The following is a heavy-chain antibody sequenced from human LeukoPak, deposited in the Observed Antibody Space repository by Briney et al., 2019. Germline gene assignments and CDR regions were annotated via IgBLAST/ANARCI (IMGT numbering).Heavy chain of an antibody. CDR1: GGSISSGDYY. V-gene: IGHV4-30-4*08. Sequence: PSQTLSLTCTVSGGSISSGDYYWSWIRQPPGKGLEWIGYIYYSGSTYYNPSLKSRVTISVDTSKNQFSLKLSSVTAADTAVYYCARGDDYVWGSYRFDYWGQGTLVTVSS. D-gene: IGHD3-16*02. J-gene: IGHJ4*02. CDR3: ARGDDYVWGSYRFDY. CDR2: IYYSGST.